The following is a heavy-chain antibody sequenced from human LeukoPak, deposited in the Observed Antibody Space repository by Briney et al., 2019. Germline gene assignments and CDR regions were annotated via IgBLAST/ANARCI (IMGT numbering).Heavy chain of an antibody. CDR3: VRHSRQMATIFLDY. CDR1: GGSISSYY. V-gene: IGHV4-59*08. Sequence: SETLSLTCTVSGGSISSYYWSWIRQPPGKGLEWIGYIYYSGSTNYNPSLKSRVTISVDTSKNQFSLKLSSVTAADTAVYYCVRHSRQMATIFLDYWGQGTLVTVSS. CDR2: IYYSGST. D-gene: IGHD5-24*01. J-gene: IGHJ4*02.